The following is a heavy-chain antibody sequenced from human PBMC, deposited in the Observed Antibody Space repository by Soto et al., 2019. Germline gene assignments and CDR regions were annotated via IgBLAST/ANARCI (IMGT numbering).Heavy chain of an antibody. CDR1: GYTLTELS. D-gene: IGHD1-26*01. CDR3: ATGESGSYPDFDY. V-gene: IGHV1-24*01. J-gene: IGHJ4*02. Sequence: ASVKVSCKVSGYTLTELSMHWVRQAPGKGLEWMGGFDPEDGETIYAQKFQGRVTMTEGTSTDTAYMELSSLRSEDTAVYYCATGESGSYPDFDYWGQGTLVTVSS. CDR2: FDPEDGET.